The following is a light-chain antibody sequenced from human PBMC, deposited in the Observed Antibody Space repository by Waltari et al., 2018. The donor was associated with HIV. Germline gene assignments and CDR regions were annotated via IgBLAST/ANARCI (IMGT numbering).Light chain of an antibody. V-gene: IGLV3-21*02. CDR1: NIAATKI. CDR3: QVWDGRGDPVI. CDR2: DDR. Sequence: SYVLTQPPSVSVAPGQTARITCGGNNIAATKIVHWYRLNPGQAPVVVIYDDRDRPSGIPDRFVGSSSGDTATLTISRAEAGDDADYYCQVWDGRGDPVIVGGGTKLAVV. J-gene: IGLJ2*01.